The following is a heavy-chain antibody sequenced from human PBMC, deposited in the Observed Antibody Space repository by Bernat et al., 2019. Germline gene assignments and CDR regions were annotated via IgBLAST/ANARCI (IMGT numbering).Heavy chain of an antibody. Sequence: QLHLVQSGAEVKKPGASVKVSCKASGYTFANYGFTWVRQAPGQGLERMGWISAYKGNTKDAQKLQGIITMTTDTSTGTACKELRSLCTNVTDVYYGASNSGDRGWPDCAFEIWGQGTMVTVSS. CDR2: ISAYKGNT. D-gene: IGHD7-27*01. V-gene: IGHV1-18*01. J-gene: IGHJ3*02. CDR1: GYTFANYG. CDR3: ASNSGDRGWPDCAFEI.